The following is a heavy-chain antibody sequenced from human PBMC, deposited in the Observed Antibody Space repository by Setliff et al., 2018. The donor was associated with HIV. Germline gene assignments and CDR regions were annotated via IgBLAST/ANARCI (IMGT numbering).Heavy chain of an antibody. D-gene: IGHD4-17*01. CDR1: GGSISSGSYY. J-gene: IGHJ6*02. CDR2: IYTSGST. V-gene: IGHV4-61*02. CDR3: ARAAVTTFYYYYGMDV. Sequence: SETLSLTCTVSGGSISSGSYYWSWIRQPAGEGLEWIGRIYTSGSTNYNPSLKSRVTISVDTSKNQFSLKLSSVTAADTAVYYCARAAVTTFYYYYGMDVWGQGTTVTVSS.